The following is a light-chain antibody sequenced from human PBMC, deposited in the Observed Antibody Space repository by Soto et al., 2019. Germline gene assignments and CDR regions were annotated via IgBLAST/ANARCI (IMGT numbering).Light chain of an antibody. V-gene: IGKV3-20*01. Sequence: EILMTQSPATLSVSPGETATLSCRASQSVSTKLAWYQQKPGQAPRLLIYDASNRATGIPARFSGSGSGPDFTLTISRLEPEDFAVYYCQQYGSSPGTSGQGTKVDIK. J-gene: IGKJ1*01. CDR3: QQYGSSPGT. CDR1: QSVSTK. CDR2: DAS.